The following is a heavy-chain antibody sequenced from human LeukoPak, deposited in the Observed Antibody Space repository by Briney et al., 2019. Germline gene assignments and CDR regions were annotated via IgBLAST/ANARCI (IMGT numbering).Heavy chain of an antibody. CDR1: GGSFSGYY. CDR2: INHSGST. Sequence: SETLSLTCAVYGGSFSGYYWSWIRQPPGKGLEWIEEINHSGSTNYNPSLKSRVTISVDTSKNQFSLKLSSVTAADTAVYYCARCIALRVARAGYYYGMDVWGQGTTVTVSS. V-gene: IGHV4-34*01. J-gene: IGHJ6*02. D-gene: IGHD6-13*01. CDR3: ARCIALRVARAGYYYGMDV.